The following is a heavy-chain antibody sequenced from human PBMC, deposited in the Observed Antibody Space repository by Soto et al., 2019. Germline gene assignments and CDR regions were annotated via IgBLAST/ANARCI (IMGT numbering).Heavy chain of an antibody. CDR3: ARWKKFWSGTAGGGYYFDY. Sequence: SETLSLTCTVSGGSISSYYWSWIRQPPGKGLEWIGYIYYSGSTNYNPSLKSRVTISVDTAKNQFSLKLSSVTAADPAVYYCARWKKFWSGTAGGGYYFDYWGQGTLVTVSS. CDR1: GGSISSYY. D-gene: IGHD3-3*01. J-gene: IGHJ4*02. CDR2: IYYSGST. V-gene: IGHV4-59*08.